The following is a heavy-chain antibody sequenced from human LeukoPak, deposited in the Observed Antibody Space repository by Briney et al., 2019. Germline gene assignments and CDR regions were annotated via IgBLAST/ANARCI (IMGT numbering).Heavy chain of an antibody. CDR2: ISGSGGST. Sequence: GGSLRLSCAASGFTFSSYAMSWVRQAPGKGLEWVSAISGSGGSTYYADSVKGRFTISRDNSKNTLYLQMNSLRAEDTAVYYCANVMGSTSSDKWGARRRYCGGDCYSDYWGQGTLVTVSS. CDR3: ANVMGSTSSDKWGARRRYCGGDCYSDY. CDR1: GFTFSSYA. D-gene: IGHD2-21*02. V-gene: IGHV3-23*01. J-gene: IGHJ4*02.